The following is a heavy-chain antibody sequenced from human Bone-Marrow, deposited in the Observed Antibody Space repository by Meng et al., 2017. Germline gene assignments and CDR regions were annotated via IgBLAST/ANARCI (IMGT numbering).Heavy chain of an antibody. Sequence: QLQVQESGPGLVKPSQTLSLTCTVSGGSISSGDYYWSWIRQLPGKGLEYIGYTFYSGSPYYNPSLQSRVTISVDTSKNQFSLKLSSVTAADTAVYYCARGFTVRVDSWGQGTLVTVSS. CDR2: TFYSGSP. J-gene: IGHJ5*01. D-gene: IGHD2-8*02. CDR1: GGSISSGDYY. V-gene: IGHV4-30-4*01. CDR3: ARGFTVRVDS.